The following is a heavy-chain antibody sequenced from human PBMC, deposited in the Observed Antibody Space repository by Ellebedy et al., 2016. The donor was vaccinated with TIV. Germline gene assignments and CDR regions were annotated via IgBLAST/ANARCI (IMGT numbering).Heavy chain of an antibody. V-gene: IGHV3-74*01. D-gene: IGHD3-9*01. CDR1: GCTSKNYW. CDR3: ACWAGQERYQGPFDY. CDR2: INTDGSST. J-gene: IGHJ4*02. Sequence: PGGSLRLSCAASGCTSKNYWMHWVRQAPGKGLVWVSHINTDGSSTNYADSVKGRFTISRDNARNTLYLQMNSLRVEDTAVYYCACWAGQERYQGPFDYWGQGILVIVSP.